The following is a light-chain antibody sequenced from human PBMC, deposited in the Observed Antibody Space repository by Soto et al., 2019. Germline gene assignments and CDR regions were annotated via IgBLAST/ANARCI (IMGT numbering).Light chain of an antibody. Sequence: DIVMTQSPLSLPVTPGEPASISCRSSQSLLHSNGYIYLDWYLQKPGQSPQLLIYLGSNRASGVPDRISGSGSGTDFTLKISRVEAEDVGLYYCMQSLQTRTFGGGTKVEIK. CDR1: QSLLHSNGYIY. CDR2: LGS. J-gene: IGKJ4*01. CDR3: MQSLQTRT. V-gene: IGKV2-28*01.